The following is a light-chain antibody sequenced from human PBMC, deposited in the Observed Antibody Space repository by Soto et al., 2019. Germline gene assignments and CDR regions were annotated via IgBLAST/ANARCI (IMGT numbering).Light chain of an antibody. CDR1: QSISSY. J-gene: IGKJ2*01. Sequence: DIQMTQSPSPLSASVGDRVTITCRASQSISSYLNWYQQKPGKAPKLLIYAASSLQSGVPSRFSGSGSGTDFTLTISSLQPEDFATYYCQQSYSTPQYTFDQGTKVDIK. CDR2: AAS. CDR3: QQSYSTPQYT. V-gene: IGKV1-39*01.